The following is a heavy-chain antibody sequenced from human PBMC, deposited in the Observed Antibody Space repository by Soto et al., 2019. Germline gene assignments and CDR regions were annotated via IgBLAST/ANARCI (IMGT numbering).Heavy chain of an antibody. J-gene: IGHJ5*02. CDR2: INHSGST. CDR3: VRGGHSISQTAWFDP. Sequence: SETLSLTCAVYGGSFSGYYWSWIRQPPGKGLEWIGEINHSGSTNYNPSLKSRVTISVDTSRNQFSLKLTSVTAADTAVYYCVRGGHSISQTAWFDPWGQGTLVTVSS. V-gene: IGHV4-34*01. CDR1: GGSFSGYY. D-gene: IGHD6-6*01.